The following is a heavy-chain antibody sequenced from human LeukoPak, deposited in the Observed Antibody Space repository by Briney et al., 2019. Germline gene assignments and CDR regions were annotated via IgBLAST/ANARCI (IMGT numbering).Heavy chain of an antibody. D-gene: IGHD5-18*01. CDR3: ASTSYGYPGY. V-gene: IGHV1-69*06. J-gene: IGHJ4*02. CDR2: IIPIFGTA. CDR1: GGTFSSYA. Sequence: ASVTVSCKASGGTFSSYAISWVRQAPGQGLEWMGGIIPIFGTANYAQKFQGRVTITADKSTSTAYMELSSLRSEDTAVYYCASTSYGYPGYWGQGTLVTVSS.